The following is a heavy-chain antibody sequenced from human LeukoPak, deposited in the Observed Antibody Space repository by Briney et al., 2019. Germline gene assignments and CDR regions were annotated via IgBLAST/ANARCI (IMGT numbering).Heavy chain of an antibody. CDR2: IYYSGTT. D-gene: IGHD1-14*01. CDR1: GGSISSSTYY. J-gene: IGHJ5*02. CDR3: ARGRPYNVGLPPWFDP. Sequence: SETLSLTCSVSGGSISSSTYYWGWIRQPPGKGLDWIGNIYYSGTTYYNPSLKSRVTISVDTSRNQFSLNLSSMTAADTAVYYCARGRPYNVGLPPWFDPWGQGTLVTVSS. V-gene: IGHV4-39*07.